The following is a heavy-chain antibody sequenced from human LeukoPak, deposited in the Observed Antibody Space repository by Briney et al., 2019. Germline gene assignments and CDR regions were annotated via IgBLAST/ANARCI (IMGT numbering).Heavy chain of an antibody. V-gene: IGHV3-53*01. D-gene: IGHD2-21*01. CDR2: IYSGGDT. Sequence: GGSLRLSCAVSGFTVSNNYMSWVRQAPGKGLEWVSHIYSGGDTYHADSVKGRFTISRDHSKNTVYLQMNNLRVEDTAVYYRARDTGLWWGQGTLVTVSS. CDR1: GFTVSNNY. J-gene: IGHJ4*02. CDR3: ARDTGLW.